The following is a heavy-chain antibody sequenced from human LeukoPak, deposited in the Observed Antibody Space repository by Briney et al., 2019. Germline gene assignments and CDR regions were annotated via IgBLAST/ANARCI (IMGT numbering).Heavy chain of an antibody. J-gene: IGHJ4*02. CDR2: IYPGDSDT. Sequence: GSPKIPCKASGYSFTTYWIGWVLQMAPKGLVWLGIIYPGDSDTCYTPSFKGQVTISADKSISTAYLQWSSLKASDTAMYYCARDAYWGQGTLVTVSS. CDR3: ARDAY. CDR1: GYSFTTYW. V-gene: IGHV5-51*01.